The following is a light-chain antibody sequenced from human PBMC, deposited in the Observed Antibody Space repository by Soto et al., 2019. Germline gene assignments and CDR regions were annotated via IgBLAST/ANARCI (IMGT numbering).Light chain of an antibody. V-gene: IGKV3-20*01. CDR1: QSVRSN. CDR2: GAS. Sequence: EVVMTQSPSTLSVSPGERVTLSFRASQSVRSNLAWYQQKPGQAPRLLIYGASSRATGIPHTFSASGSGTDFTLTISRLESEDSAVYYCQNHGSSPALTCGRGTTGDIK. CDR3: QNHGSSPALT. J-gene: IGKJ4*01.